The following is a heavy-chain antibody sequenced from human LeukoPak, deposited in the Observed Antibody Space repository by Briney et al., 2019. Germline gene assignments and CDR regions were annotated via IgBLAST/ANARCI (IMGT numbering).Heavy chain of an antibody. Sequence: GRSLRLSCAASGFTFDDYAMHWVRQAPEKGLEWVSGISWNSGSIGYADSVKGRFTISRDNAKNSLYLQMNSLRAEDTALYYCAATFEVAGKFDYWGQGTLVTVSS. CDR3: AATFEVAGKFDY. CDR1: GFTFDDYA. V-gene: IGHV3-9*01. J-gene: IGHJ4*02. CDR2: ISWNSGSI. D-gene: IGHD6-19*01.